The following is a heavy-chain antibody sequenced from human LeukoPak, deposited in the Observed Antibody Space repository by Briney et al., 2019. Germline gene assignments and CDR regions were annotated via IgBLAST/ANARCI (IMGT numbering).Heavy chain of an antibody. D-gene: IGHD6-19*01. Sequence: GGSLRLSCAASGFTFSSYAMHWVRQAPGKGLEWVAVISYDGSNKYYADSVKGRFTISRDNSKNTLYLQMNSLRAEDTAVYYCAREGEFGSGWYHYWGQGTLVTVSS. J-gene: IGHJ4*02. V-gene: IGHV3-30-3*01. CDR3: AREGEFGSGWYHY. CDR1: GFTFSSYA. CDR2: ISYDGSNK.